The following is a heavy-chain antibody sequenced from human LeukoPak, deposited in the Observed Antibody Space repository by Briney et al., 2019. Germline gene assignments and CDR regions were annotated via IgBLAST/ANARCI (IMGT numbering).Heavy chain of an antibody. CDR3: ARDPPSRGTRYFDY. CDR2: ISSSSSYI. J-gene: IGHJ4*02. D-gene: IGHD3-16*01. V-gene: IGHV3-21*01. Sequence: PGGSLRLSCAASGFTFSSYSMNWVRQAPGKGLEWVSSISSSSSYIYYADSVKGRFTISRDNAKNSLYLQMNSLRAEDTAVYYCARDPPSRGTRYFDYWGQGILVTVSS. CDR1: GFTFSSYS.